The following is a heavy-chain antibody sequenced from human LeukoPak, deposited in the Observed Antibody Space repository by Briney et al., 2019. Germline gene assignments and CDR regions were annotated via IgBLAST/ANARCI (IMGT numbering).Heavy chain of an antibody. CDR2: IWYDGSNK. Sequence: PGRSLRLSCAASGFTFSSYGMHWVRQAPGKGLEWVAVIWYDGSNKYYADSVKGRFTISRDNSKNTLYLQMNSLRAEDTAVYYCAREGGYCSGGSCSDYYFDYWGQGTLVTVSS. J-gene: IGHJ4*02. CDR1: GFTFSSYG. D-gene: IGHD2-15*01. CDR3: AREGGYCSGGSCSDYYFDY. V-gene: IGHV3-33*01.